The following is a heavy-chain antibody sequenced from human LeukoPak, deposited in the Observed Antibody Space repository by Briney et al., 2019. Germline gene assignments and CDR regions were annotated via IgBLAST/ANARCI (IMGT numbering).Heavy chain of an antibody. CDR1: GFTFSSYS. D-gene: IGHD3-22*01. Sequence: GGSLRLSCAASGFTFSSYSMNWVRQAPGKGLEWVSSISSSSSYIYYADSVKGRFTISRDNAKDSLYLQMNSLRAEDTAVYYCAIQHMYYYDSSGYPWGQGTLVTVSS. CDR3: AIQHMYYYDSSGYP. V-gene: IGHV3-21*01. CDR2: ISSSSSYI. J-gene: IGHJ5*02.